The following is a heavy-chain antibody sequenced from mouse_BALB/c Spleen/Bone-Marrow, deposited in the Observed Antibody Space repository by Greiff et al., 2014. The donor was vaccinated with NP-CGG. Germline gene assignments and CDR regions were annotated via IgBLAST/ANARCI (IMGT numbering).Heavy chain of an antibody. Sequence: QVQLQQPGAELVKPGASVKLSCKASGYTFTSYYMYWVKQRPGQGLEWIGEINPSNGGTNFNEKFKSKATLTVDKSSSTAYMQLSSLASEDSAVYYCTLWCYAMDYWGQGTSVTVSS. CDR2: INPSNGGT. J-gene: IGHJ4*01. CDR1: GYTFTSYY. D-gene: IGHD1-1*02. V-gene: IGHV1S16*01. CDR3: TLWCYAMDY.